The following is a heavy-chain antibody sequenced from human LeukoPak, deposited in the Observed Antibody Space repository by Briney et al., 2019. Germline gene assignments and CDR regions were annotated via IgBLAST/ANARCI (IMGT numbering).Heavy chain of an antibody. CDR2: ISSSSSTI. Sequence: GGSLRLSCAASGFTFSSYSMNWVRQAPGKGLEWVSYISSSSSTIYYADSVKGRFTISRDNAKNSLYLQMNSLRAEDTAVYYCARDAGNLPLYYMDVWGKGTTVTVSS. D-gene: IGHD1-14*01. V-gene: IGHV3-48*01. CDR1: GFTFSSYS. J-gene: IGHJ6*03. CDR3: ARDAGNLPLYYMDV.